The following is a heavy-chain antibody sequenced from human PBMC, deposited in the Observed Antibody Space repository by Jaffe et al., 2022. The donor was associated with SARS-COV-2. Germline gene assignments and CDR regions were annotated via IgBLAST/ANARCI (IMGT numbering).Heavy chain of an antibody. D-gene: IGHD3-10*01. CDR1: GFTFRNYW. CDR2: IKQDGSEN. Sequence: EVQLVESGGGLVQPGGSLRLSCAASGFTFRNYWMSWVRQAPGKGLEWVAYIKQDGSENYYVDSVKRRFTISRDNAKNSLYLQMNSLRAEDTAVYYCARYGSGSYYYYYGMDVWGQGTTVTVSS. J-gene: IGHJ6*02. V-gene: IGHV3-7*03. CDR3: ARYGSGSYYYYYGMDV.